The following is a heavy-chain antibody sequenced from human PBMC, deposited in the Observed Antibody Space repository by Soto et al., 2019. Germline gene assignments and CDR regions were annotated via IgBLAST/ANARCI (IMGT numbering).Heavy chain of an antibody. V-gene: IGHV4-28*01. CDR3: ARSRDGVVDH. J-gene: IGHJ4*02. CDR2: IYYSGST. Sequence: QVQLQESGPGLVKPSDTLSLTCAVSGYSISSSNWWGWIRQPPGRGREWIGYIYYSGSTYYNPSLKXXVXMXXDTSKNQFSLKLSSVTAVDTAVYYCARSRDGVVDHWGQGTLVTVSS. D-gene: IGHD2-15*01. CDR1: GYSISSSNW.